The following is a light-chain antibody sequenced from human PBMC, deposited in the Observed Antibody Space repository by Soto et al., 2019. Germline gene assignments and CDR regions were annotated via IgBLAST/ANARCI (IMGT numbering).Light chain of an antibody. Sequence: DVVMTQSPLSLSVTLGQPATISCRSSQGLVYSDGNTFLNWFHQRPGQSPRRLIYQVSNRDSGVPDRFSGSGSGTYYTLTIRRVEAEDVGISYCVQGTHGPWTFGQGTKVEIK. J-gene: IGKJ1*01. CDR1: QGLVYSDGNTF. CDR3: VQGTHGPWT. CDR2: QVS. V-gene: IGKV2-30*01.